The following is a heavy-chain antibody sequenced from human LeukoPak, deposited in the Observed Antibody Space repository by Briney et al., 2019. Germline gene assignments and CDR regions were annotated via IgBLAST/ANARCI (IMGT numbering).Heavy chain of an antibody. J-gene: IGHJ4*02. D-gene: IGHD4-17*01. CDR2: IIPILGIA. Sequence: ASVKVSCKASGGTFSSYAISWVRQAPGQGLEWMGRIIPILGIANYAQKFQGRVTITADKSTSTAYMELSSLRSEDTAVYYCARDLGSRYGDYTYWGQGTLVTVSS. CDR3: ARDLGSRYGDYTY. V-gene: IGHV1-69*04. CDR1: GGTFSSYA.